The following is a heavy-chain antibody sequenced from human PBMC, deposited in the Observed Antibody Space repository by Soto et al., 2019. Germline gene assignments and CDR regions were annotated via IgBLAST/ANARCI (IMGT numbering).Heavy chain of an antibody. J-gene: IGHJ4*02. V-gene: IGHV3-23*01. CDR3: AKDPPTTGTTFDY. D-gene: IGHD1-1*01. CDR2: INKSGGST. CDR1: GFTFSNYA. Sequence: PGGSLRLSCAASGFTFSNYAMSWVRQAPGQGLEWVSTINKSGGSTYYADSVKGRFTISRDNSKNMLFLQINGLRAEDTAVYYCAKDPPTTGTTFDYWGRGTLVTVSS.